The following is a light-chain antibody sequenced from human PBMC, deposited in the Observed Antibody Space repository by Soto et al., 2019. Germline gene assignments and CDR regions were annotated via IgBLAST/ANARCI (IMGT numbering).Light chain of an antibody. V-gene: IGLV2-14*03. J-gene: IGLJ1*01. CDR1: NSDVGGYNY. CDR2: DVS. CDR3: SSYRSASTLYV. Sequence: QSVLTQPASVSGSPGQSITISCTGTNSDVGGYNYVSWYQQHPGKAPKLMIYDVSNRPSGVSNRFSGSKSGNTASLTISGLQAEDEADYYCSSYRSASTLYVFGTGTQLTVL.